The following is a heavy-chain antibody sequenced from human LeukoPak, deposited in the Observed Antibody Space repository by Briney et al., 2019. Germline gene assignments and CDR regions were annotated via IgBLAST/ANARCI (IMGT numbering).Heavy chain of an antibody. CDR3: ARDLSAAFDS. CDR2: LVYDGRI. J-gene: IGHJ4*02. D-gene: IGHD6-19*01. V-gene: IGHV3-33*01. CDR1: GFPFSSYG. Sequence: GGSLRLSCAASGFPFSSYGMHWVRQAPGKGLEWVARLVYDGRIGYANSVKGRFSISRDNSKNTLFLDMSDLRVEDTAVYYCARDLSAAFDSWGQGVLVTVSS.